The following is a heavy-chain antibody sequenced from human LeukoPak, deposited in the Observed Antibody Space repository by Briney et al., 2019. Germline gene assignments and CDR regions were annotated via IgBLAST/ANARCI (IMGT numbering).Heavy chain of an antibody. V-gene: IGHV3-53*05. Sequence: GGSLRLSCAASGFIVNTNYMTWVRQAPGRGLEWVSFIYADGNTYYADSVKGRFTISRDNAKNSLYLQMNSLRAEDTALYYCAKDRAAGTLYYYYMDVWGKGTTVTISS. CDR1: GFIVNTNY. CDR2: IYADGNT. J-gene: IGHJ6*03. D-gene: IGHD6-19*01. CDR3: AKDRAAGTLYYYYMDV.